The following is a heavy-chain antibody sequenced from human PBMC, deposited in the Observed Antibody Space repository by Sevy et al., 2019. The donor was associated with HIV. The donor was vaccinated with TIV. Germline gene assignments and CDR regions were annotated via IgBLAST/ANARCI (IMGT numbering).Heavy chain of an antibody. V-gene: IGHV1-24*01. J-gene: IGHJ3*02. Sequence: ASVKVSCKVSGYTLTELSMHWVRQAPGKGLEWMGGFDPEDGETIYAQKFQGRVTMTEDTSTDTAYMELSSLRSEDTAVYYCATPPLYCSGGSCYSENAFDIWGQGAMATVSS. CDR3: ATPPLYCSGGSCYSENAFDI. D-gene: IGHD2-15*01. CDR1: GYTLTELS. CDR2: FDPEDGET.